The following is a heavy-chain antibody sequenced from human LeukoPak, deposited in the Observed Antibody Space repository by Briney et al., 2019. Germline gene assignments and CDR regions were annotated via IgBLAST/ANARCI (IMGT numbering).Heavy chain of an antibody. J-gene: IGHJ4*02. CDR1: GFTFSSYA. V-gene: IGHV3-23*01. CDR3: AKSFERIAVAGYFDY. CDR2: ISGSGGNT. Sequence: GGSLRLSCAASGFTFSSYAMNWVRQAPGKGLEWVSGISGSGGNTYYADSVKGRFTISRDNSKNTLYLQMNSLRAEDTAVYYCAKSFERIAVAGYFDYWGQGTLVTVSS. D-gene: IGHD6-19*01.